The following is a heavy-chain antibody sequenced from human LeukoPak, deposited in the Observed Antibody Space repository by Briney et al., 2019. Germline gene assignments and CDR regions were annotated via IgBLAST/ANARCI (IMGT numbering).Heavy chain of an antibody. D-gene: IGHD5-24*01. CDR1: GLTFSSHW. V-gene: IGHV3-74*01. CDR2: ITNDGSST. CDR3: ARDAYGYSYFDW. Sequence: PGGSLRLSCAASGLTFSSHWMHWVRQAPGKGLVWVSRITNDGSSTTYADSVKGRFTISRDNAKNMLYLQVNSLRAEDTAVYYCARDAYGYSYFDWWGQGTLVTVSS. J-gene: IGHJ4*02.